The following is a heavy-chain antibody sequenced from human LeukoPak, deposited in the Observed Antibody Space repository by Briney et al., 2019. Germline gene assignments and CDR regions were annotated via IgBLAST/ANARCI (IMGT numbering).Heavy chain of an antibody. CDR3: ARDYYDSSGSSWFDP. CDR1: GFTFSSYE. J-gene: IGHJ5*02. V-gene: IGHV3-21*01. CDR2: ISSGSSFM. Sequence: PGGSLRLSCAASGFTFSSYEMNWVRQAPGKGLEWVSSISSGSSFMYYADSVKGRFTISRDNAKNSLYLQMNSLRAKDTALYYCARDYYDSSGSSWFDPWGQGTLVTVSS. D-gene: IGHD3-22*01.